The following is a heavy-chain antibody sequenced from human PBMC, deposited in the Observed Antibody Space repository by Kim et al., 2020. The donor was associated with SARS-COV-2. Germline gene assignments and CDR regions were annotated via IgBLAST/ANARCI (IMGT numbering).Heavy chain of an antibody. J-gene: IGHJ4*02. CDR3: ARIARGVEGLDY. D-gene: IGHD2-15*01. V-gene: IGHV4-34*01. Sequence: NYNPSLKSRVTISVDTSKNQFSLKLSSVTAADTAVYYCARIARGVEGLDYWGQGTLVTVSS.